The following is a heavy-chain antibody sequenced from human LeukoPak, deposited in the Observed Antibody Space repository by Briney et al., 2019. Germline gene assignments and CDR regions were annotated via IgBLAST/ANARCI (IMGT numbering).Heavy chain of an antibody. D-gene: IGHD6-13*01. J-gene: IGHJ4*02. CDR1: GFTFSSYA. V-gene: IGHV3-30-3*01. Sequence: QAGGSLRLSCAASGFTFSSYAMHWVRQAPGKGLEWVAVISYDGSNKYYADSVKGRFTISRDNSKNTLYLQMNSLRAEDTAVYYCAAGYSSSWPLGYWGQGTLVTVSS. CDR3: AAGYSSSWPLGY. CDR2: ISYDGSNK.